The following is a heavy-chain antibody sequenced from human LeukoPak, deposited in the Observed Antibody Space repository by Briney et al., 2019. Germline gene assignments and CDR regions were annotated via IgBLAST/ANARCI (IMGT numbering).Heavy chain of an antibody. J-gene: IGHJ5*02. CDR3: ARRGYGGYNWFDP. CDR2: IYYSGST. Sequence: SETLSLTCTVSGGSISSYYWSWIRQPPGKGLEWIGYIYYSGSTNYNPSLKSRVTISVDTSKNQFSLNLSSVTAADTAVYYCARRGYGGYNWFDPWGQGTLVTVSS. D-gene: IGHD4-23*01. CDR1: GGSISSYY. V-gene: IGHV4-59*08.